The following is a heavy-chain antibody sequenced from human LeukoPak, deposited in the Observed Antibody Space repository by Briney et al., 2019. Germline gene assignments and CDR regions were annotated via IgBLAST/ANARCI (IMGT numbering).Heavy chain of an antibody. Sequence: PGGSLRRSCAASGFTFDDYAMHWVREAPGKGVEWGSGISGNSGSIGYAESVKGRFTISRDNVKNSLYLQMNSLRAEDMALYYCAKGGDDGYSSSWDYYYYMDVWGKGTTVTVSS. CDR1: GFTFDDYA. V-gene: IGHV3-9*03. D-gene: IGHD6-13*01. CDR3: AKGGDDGYSSSWDYYYYMDV. CDR2: ISGNSGSI. J-gene: IGHJ6*03.